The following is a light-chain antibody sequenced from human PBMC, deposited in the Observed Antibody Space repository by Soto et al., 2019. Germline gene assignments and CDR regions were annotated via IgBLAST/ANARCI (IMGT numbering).Light chain of an antibody. J-gene: IGLJ2*01. Sequence: QSALTQPASASGSPGQSITLSCTGTSSDIGGYDYVAWYQRHPGKAPQLIIYDVNNRPSGVSNRFSGSKSGNTASLTISGLQAEHEADYYCTSYASGSSHVVFGGGTKLTVL. CDR2: DVN. CDR3: TSYASGSSHVV. CDR1: SSDIGGYDY. V-gene: IGLV2-14*01.